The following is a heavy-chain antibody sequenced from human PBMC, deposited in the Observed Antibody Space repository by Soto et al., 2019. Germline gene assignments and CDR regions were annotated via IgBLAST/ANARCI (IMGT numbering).Heavy chain of an antibody. CDR3: VRLNRDYYYYGMDV. Sequence: ETLSLTCAVSGDSISNSKWWTWVRQTPGKGLEWIGKIDHNGITNYNPSLESRVTILKDNSKNQLSLKLSSVTGADSAVYYCVRLNRDYYYYGMDVWGQGATVTVSS. CDR2: IDHNGIT. J-gene: IGHJ6*02. CDR1: GDSISNSKW. V-gene: IGHV4-4*02.